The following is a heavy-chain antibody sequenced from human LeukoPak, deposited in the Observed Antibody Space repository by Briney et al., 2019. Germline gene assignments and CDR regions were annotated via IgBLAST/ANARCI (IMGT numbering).Heavy chain of an antibody. CDR1: GGSISSSSYY. Sequence: SEALSLTCTVSGGSISSSSYYWGWIRQPPGKGLEWIGSIYYSGSTYYNPSLKSRVTISVDTSKNQFSLKLSSVTAADTAVYYCAKTPTVGATVDAFDIWGQGTMVTVSS. D-gene: IGHD1-26*01. V-gene: IGHV4-39*01. CDR2: IYYSGST. J-gene: IGHJ3*02. CDR3: AKTPTVGATVDAFDI.